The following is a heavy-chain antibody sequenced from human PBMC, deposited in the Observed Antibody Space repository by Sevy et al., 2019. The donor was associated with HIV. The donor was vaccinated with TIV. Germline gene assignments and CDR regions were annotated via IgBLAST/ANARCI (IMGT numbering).Heavy chain of an antibody. CDR1: GFTFSSYG. CDR3: AKGLPLQWLVHGMDV. D-gene: IGHD6-19*01. Sequence: GGSLRLSCAASGFTFSSYGMHWVRQAPGKGLEWVAFIRYDGSNKYYADSVKGRFTISRDNSKNTLYLQMNSRRAEDTAVYYWAKGLPLQWLVHGMDVWGQGTTVTVSS. V-gene: IGHV3-30*02. CDR2: IRYDGSNK. J-gene: IGHJ6*02.